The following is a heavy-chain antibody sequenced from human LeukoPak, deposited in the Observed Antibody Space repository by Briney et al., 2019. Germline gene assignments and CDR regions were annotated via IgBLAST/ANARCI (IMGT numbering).Heavy chain of an antibody. Sequence: PGGSLRLSYAASGFTFSSYSMNWVRQAPGKGLEWVSSISSSSSYIYYADSVKGRFTISRDNAKNSLYLQMNSLRAEDTAVYYCARDFGWLQSFGYFDYWGQGTLVTVSS. V-gene: IGHV3-21*01. D-gene: IGHD5-24*01. CDR3: ARDFGWLQSFGYFDY. CDR1: GFTFSSYS. CDR2: ISSSSSYI. J-gene: IGHJ4*02.